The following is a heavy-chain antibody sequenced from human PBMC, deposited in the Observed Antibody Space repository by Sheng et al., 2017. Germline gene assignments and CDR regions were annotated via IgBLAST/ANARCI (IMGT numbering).Heavy chain of an antibody. CDR2: IIPIFGTT. CDR3: ARDRVGTAFDI. Sequence: QVQLVQSGAEVKKPGSSVKVSCKASGGTLSTYSISWVRQAPGQGLEWMGGIIPIFGTTDYAQKFQGRVAITADESTTTAYMELNSLRSEDTAVYYCARDRVGTAFDIWGQGTMVTVSS. CDR1: GGTLSTYS. D-gene: IGHD2-21*02. J-gene: IGHJ3*02. V-gene: IGHV1-69*01.